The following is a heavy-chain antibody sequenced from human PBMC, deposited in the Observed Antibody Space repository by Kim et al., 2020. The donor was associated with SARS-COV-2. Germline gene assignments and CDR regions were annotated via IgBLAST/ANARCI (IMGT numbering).Heavy chain of an antibody. CDR1: GGSFSGYY. Sequence: SETLSLTCAVYGGSFSGYYWSWIRQPPGKGLEWIGEINHSGSTNYNPSLKSRVTISVDTSKNQFSLKLSSVTAADTAVYYCARGRYSPRLYYYHYGMDVWGQGTTVTVSS. D-gene: IGHD2-15*01. J-gene: IGHJ6*02. CDR2: INHSGST. CDR3: ARGRYSPRLYYYHYGMDV. V-gene: IGHV4-34*01.